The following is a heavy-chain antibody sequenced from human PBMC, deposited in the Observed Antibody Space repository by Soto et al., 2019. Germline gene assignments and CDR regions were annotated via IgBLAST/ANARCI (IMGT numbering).Heavy chain of an antibody. D-gene: IGHD3-10*01. CDR2: IYYNGRT. CDR1: GDAVSSGSYY. CDR3: ACCRGSGSNNNWFDP. Sequence: LETLSLTCTVAGDAVSSGSYYWSWIRQPPGKGLEWIGSIYYNGRTDYNPSLKSRVTISVDTSVTQFSLKLSSVTAADTAVYYCACCRGSGSNNNWFDPWSQGTRVTVSS. J-gene: IGHJ5*02. V-gene: IGHV4-61*01.